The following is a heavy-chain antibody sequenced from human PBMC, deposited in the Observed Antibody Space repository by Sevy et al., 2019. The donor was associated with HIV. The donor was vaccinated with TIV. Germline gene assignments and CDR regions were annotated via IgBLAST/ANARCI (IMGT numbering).Heavy chain of an antibody. CDR3: ARDMDYGVIGDY. Sequence: GGSLRLSCAASGFIFSSYSMNWVRQAPGKGLEWVSYINSGSTSMYYADSVRGRFTISRDNAKNSLYLQMNSLRDEDMALYYCARDMDYGVIGDYWGQGTLVTVSS. J-gene: IGHJ4*02. CDR1: GFIFSSYS. V-gene: IGHV3-48*02. D-gene: IGHD4-17*01. CDR2: INSGSTSM.